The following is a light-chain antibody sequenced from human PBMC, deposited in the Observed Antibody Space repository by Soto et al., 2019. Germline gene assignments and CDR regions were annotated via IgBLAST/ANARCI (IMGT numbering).Light chain of an antibody. CDR1: SSDVGAYNY. Sequence: QSALTQPASVSGSPGQSITISCTGTSSDVGAYNYVSWYQQHPGKAPKLMIYEVSNRPSGVSDRFSGSRSGNTASLTISGLQAEAESDYYCSSYTSSSPWVFGGGTKLTVL. CDR3: SSYTSSSPWV. CDR2: EVS. J-gene: IGLJ3*02. V-gene: IGLV2-14*01.